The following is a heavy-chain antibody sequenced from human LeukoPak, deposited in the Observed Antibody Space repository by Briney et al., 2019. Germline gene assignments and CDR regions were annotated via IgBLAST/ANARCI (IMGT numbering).Heavy chain of an antibody. CDR2: ISSRSRYI. D-gene: IGHD6-6*01. Sequence: GGSLRLSCLASGFTFSDYSVNWVRQAPGKGLEWVSSISSRSRYIYYADSVKGRFTISRDSGKKSLYLEMNSLRADDTAVYYCVRGLTTSSTAYLHHWGQGTLVTVSS. CDR3: VRGLTTSSTAYLHH. CDR1: GFTFSDYS. V-gene: IGHV3-21*01. J-gene: IGHJ1*01.